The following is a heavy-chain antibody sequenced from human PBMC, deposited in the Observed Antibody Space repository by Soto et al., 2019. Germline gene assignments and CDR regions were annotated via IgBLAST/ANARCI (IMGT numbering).Heavy chain of an antibody. J-gene: IGHJ6*02. Sequence: GGSLSLSCAASGFTFRSYGMHWLRQAPGKGLEWVAVIWYDGSNKYYADSVKGRFTISRDNSKNTRYLQMNSLGAEYTAVYYCARGPPKRPRAQWLVFRTSRGPYYYGMDVWGQGTTVTVAS. V-gene: IGHV3-33*01. CDR3: ARGPPKRPRAQWLVFRTSRGPYYYGMDV. CDR1: GFTFRSYG. CDR2: IWYDGSNK. D-gene: IGHD6-19*01.